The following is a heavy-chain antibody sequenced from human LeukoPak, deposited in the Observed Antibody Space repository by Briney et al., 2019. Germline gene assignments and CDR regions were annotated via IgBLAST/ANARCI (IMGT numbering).Heavy chain of an antibody. D-gene: IGHD3-22*01. CDR3: ARVVYYYDVSGYSFDL. V-gene: IGHV4-39*01. Sequence: SETLSLTCTVSGGSISTRDYYWGWIRQPPGKGLEWIASIYYTGSTYYSPSLRSRATMSVDTSKNQFSLELSAVTAVDTAFYYCARVVYYYDVSGYSFDLWGRGTLVAVSS. CDR1: GGSISTRDYY. CDR2: IYYTGST. J-gene: IGHJ2*01.